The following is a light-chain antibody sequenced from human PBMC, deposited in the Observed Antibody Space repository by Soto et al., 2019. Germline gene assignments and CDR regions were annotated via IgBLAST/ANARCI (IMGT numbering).Light chain of an antibody. Sequence: QSVLTQPPSASETPGQRVVISCSGSRSNIGSNSVNWYQQLPGTAPKLLIYMDNQRPSGVPDRFSGSKSGTSASLAISGLQPEDEADYYCQSHDNSLNVEVFGGGTKLTVL. CDR3: QSHDNSLNVEV. CDR2: MDN. V-gene: IGLV1-44*01. J-gene: IGLJ3*02. CDR1: RSNIGSNS.